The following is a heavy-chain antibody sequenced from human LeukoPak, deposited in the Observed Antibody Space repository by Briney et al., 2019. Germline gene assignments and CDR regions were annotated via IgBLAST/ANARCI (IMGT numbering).Heavy chain of an antibody. Sequence: ASVKVSCKASGYTFTSYGISWVRQAPGQGLEWMGWISAYNGNTNYAQKLQGRVTMTTDTSTSTAYMELRSLRSDDTAVYYCARHPRIAAAGLNWFDPWGQGTLVTVSS. J-gene: IGHJ5*02. CDR1: GYTFTSYG. CDR2: ISAYNGNT. V-gene: IGHV1-18*01. CDR3: ARHPRIAAAGLNWFDP. D-gene: IGHD6-13*01.